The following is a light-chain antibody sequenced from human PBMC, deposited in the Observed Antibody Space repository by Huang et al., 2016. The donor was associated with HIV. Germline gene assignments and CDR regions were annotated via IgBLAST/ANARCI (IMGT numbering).Light chain of an antibody. V-gene: IGKV1-5*01. Sequence: DFQMTQSPSTLSASVGDRVTITCRASQTITTWLAWYQQKPGKAPRLLIYDASSLESGVPSRFTGSGSGTDFTLTISSLQPEDFATYYCQQYNSYPFTFGPGTKVDIK. J-gene: IGKJ3*01. CDR2: DAS. CDR1: QTITTW. CDR3: QQYNSYPFT.